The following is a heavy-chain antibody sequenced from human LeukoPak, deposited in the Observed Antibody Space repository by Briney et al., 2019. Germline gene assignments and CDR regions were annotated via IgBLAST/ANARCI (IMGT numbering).Heavy chain of an antibody. CDR2: ISAYNGNT. CDR3: ARGARGHYYDSSGYYYY. V-gene: IGHV1-18*01. Sequence: GASVKVSCKASGYTFTSYGISWVRQAPGQGLEWMGWISAYNGNTNYAQKLQGRVTMTTDTSTSTAYMELRSLRSDDTAVDYCARGARGHYYDSSGYYYYWGQGTLVTVSS. D-gene: IGHD3-22*01. CDR1: GYTFTSYG. J-gene: IGHJ4*02.